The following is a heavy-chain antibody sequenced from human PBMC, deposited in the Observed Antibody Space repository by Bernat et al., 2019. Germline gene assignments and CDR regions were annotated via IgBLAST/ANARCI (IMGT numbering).Heavy chain of an antibody. CDR1: GFTFSNAW. J-gene: IGHJ2*01. D-gene: IGHD6-19*01. V-gene: IGHV3-15*01. CDR2: IKSKTDGGTT. CDR3: TTEQRASSGWGRLWYFDI. Sequence: EVQLVESGGGLVKPGGSLRLSCAASGFTFSNAWMSWVRQAPGKGLEWVGRIKSKTDGGTTDYAAPVKGRFTISRDDSKNTLYLQMNSLKTEDTVVYYCTTEQRASSGWGRLWYFDIWGRGTLVTVSS.